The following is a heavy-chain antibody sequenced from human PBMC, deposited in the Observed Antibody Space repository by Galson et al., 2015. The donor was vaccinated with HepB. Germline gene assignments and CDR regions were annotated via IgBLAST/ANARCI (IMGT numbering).Heavy chain of an antibody. V-gene: IGHV1-46*04. D-gene: IGHD1-26*01. CDR1: GYTFTSYY. J-gene: IGHJ4*02. CDR3: ARHSGSYAFDY. Sequence: SVKVSCKASGYTFTSYYMHWVRQAPGQGLEWMGIINPSGGSTSYAQKLQGRVTMTRDTSTSTVYMELSSLRSEDTAVYYCARHSGSYAFDYWGQGTLVTVSS. CDR2: INPSGGST.